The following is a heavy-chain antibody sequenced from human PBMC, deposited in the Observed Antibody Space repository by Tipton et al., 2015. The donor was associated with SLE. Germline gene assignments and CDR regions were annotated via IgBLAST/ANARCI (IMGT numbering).Heavy chain of an antibody. D-gene: IGHD6-6*01. CDR3: ARRRYSSSSRPHWYFDL. J-gene: IGHJ2*01. Sequence: TLSLTCAVSGGSISSGGYSWSWIRQPPGKGLEWIGYIYHSGSTYYNPSLKSRVTISVDTSKNQFSLKLSSVTAADTAVYYCARRRYSSSSRPHWYFDLWGRGTLVTVSS. CDR2: IYHSGST. V-gene: IGHV4-30-2*01. CDR1: GGSISSGGYS.